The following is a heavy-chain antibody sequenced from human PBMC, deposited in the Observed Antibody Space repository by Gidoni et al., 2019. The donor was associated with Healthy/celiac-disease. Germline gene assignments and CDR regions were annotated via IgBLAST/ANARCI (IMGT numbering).Heavy chain of an antibody. CDR1: GGTFSGYS. CDR2: IIPIFGTA. Sequence: QVQLVQSGAEVKKPGSSVKVSCQASGGTFSGYSISWVRQAPGQGLEWMGGIIPIFGTANDAQKFQGRGTITADESTSTAYMELSSLRSEDTAVYYCARYSSSSPFDYWGQGTLVTVSS. V-gene: IGHV1-69*01. J-gene: IGHJ4*02. CDR3: ARYSSSSPFDY. D-gene: IGHD6-6*01.